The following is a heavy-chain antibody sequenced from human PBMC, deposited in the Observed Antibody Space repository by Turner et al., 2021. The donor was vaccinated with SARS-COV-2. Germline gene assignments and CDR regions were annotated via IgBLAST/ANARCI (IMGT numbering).Heavy chain of an antibody. CDR3: ARAALFAAPSGLDV. D-gene: IGHD3-10*02. V-gene: IGHV4-34*01. J-gene: IGHJ6*02. CDR1: GGSFSAYY. Sequence: QVQLQPWGAGLLRSSETLSLTCGVQGGSFSAYYWTWIRQIPGKGLEWIGQIDKSGITNYNPSLQSRVTISRDTSKNHLSLNLTSVTAADTAVYYCARAALFAAPSGLDVWGPGATVIVSS. CDR2: IDKSGIT.